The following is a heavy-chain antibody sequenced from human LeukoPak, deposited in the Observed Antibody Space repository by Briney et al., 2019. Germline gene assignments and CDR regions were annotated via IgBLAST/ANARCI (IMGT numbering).Heavy chain of an antibody. CDR3: ARGVFPRDTAMVNGY. V-gene: IGHV3-48*04. Sequence: SGGSLRLSCAASGFTFSSYSMNWVRQAPGKGLEWVSYISSSSSTIYYADSVKGRFTISRDNAKNSLYLQMNSLRAEDTAVYYCARGVFPRDTAMVNGYWGQGTLVTVSS. CDR2: ISSSSSTI. J-gene: IGHJ4*02. D-gene: IGHD5-18*01. CDR1: GFTFSSYS.